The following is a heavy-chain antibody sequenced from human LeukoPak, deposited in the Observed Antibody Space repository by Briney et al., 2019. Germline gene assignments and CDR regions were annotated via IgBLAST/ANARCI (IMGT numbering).Heavy chain of an antibody. CDR1: GGSISSYY. D-gene: IGHD3-9*01. CDR3: ARHYDILTGYSAYAFDI. CDR2: IYYSGTT. V-gene: IGHV4-59*08. J-gene: IGHJ3*02. Sequence: SETLSLTCTVSGGSISSYYWSWIRQPPGEGLEWIGYIYYSGTTNYNPSLKSRVTISVDTSKNQFSLKLSPVTAADTAVYYCARHYDILTGYSAYAFDIWGQGTMVTVSS.